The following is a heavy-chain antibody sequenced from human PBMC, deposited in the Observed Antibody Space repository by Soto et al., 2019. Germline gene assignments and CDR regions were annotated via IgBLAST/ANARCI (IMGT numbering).Heavy chain of an antibody. CDR2: IFSNDEK. D-gene: IGHD4-4*01. Sequence: GSGPTLVNPTETLTLTCTVSGFSLSNARMVVSWIRQPPGKALEWLAQIFSNDEKSYSTSLKSRLTISKDTSKSQVVLTMTNMDPVDTATYYGARIPSTVNWEDNWFDPGGQGTLVPVSS. CDR1: GFSLSNARMV. CDR3: ARIPSTVNWEDNWFDP. J-gene: IGHJ5*02. V-gene: IGHV2-26*01.